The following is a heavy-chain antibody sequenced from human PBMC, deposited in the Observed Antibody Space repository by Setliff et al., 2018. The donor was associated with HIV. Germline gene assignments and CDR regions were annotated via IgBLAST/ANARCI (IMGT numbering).Heavy chain of an antibody. CDR3: ARDRKAAMVGSDAFDI. Sequence: GGSLRLSCAASGFTFSSFFMSWVRQAPGKGLEWVANINQDGSEKSYVDSVKGRFTISRDNAKNSLYLQMNSLRAEDTAVYYCARDRKAAMVGSDAFDIWGQGTLVTVSS. CDR2: INQDGSEK. CDR1: GFTFSSFF. D-gene: IGHD5-18*01. J-gene: IGHJ3*02. V-gene: IGHV3-7*01.